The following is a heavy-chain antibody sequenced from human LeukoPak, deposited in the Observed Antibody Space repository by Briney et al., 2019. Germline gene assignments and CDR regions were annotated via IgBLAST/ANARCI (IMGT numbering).Heavy chain of an antibody. Sequence: GGSLRLSCAASGFTFSSYAMSWVRQAPGKGLEWVSAISGGGDTTYYADSVKGRFTISRDNSKNTLYLQMNSLRTEDTAVYYCGKGRSMLGELSGDYWGQGTLVTVSS. J-gene: IGHJ4*02. D-gene: IGHD3-10*02. V-gene: IGHV3-23*01. CDR3: GKGRSMLGELSGDY. CDR1: GFTFSSYA. CDR2: ISGGGDTT.